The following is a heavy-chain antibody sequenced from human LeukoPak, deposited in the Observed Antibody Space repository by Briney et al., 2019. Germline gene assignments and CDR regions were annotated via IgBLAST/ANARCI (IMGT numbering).Heavy chain of an antibody. CDR1: GFTFSSYW. J-gene: IGHJ4*02. V-gene: IGHV3-7*01. D-gene: IGHD6-19*01. Sequence: GGSLRLSCAASGFTFSSYWMSWVRQAPGKGLEWVANIKQDGSEKYYVDSVKGRFTISRDNAKHSLYLQMNSLRAEDTAVYYCARGRDSSEGYFDYWGQGTLVTVSS. CDR3: ARGRDSSEGYFDY. CDR2: IKQDGSEK.